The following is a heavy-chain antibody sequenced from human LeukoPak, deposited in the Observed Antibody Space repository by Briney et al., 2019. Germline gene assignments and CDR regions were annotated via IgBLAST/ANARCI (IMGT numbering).Heavy chain of an antibody. CDR1: GGTFSSYA. Sequence: GASVRVSCKASGGTFSSYAISWVRQAPGQGLEWMGRIIPILGIANYAQKFQGRVTITADKSTSTAYMELSSLRSEDTAVYYCARDGRRDGYNSPLDYWGQGTLVTVSS. CDR2: IIPILGIA. J-gene: IGHJ4*02. V-gene: IGHV1-69*04. CDR3: ARDGRRDGYNSPLDY. D-gene: IGHD5-24*01.